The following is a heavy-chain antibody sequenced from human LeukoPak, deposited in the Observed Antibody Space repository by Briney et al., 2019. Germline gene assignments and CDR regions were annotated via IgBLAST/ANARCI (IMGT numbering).Heavy chain of an antibody. Sequence: RGSLRLSCAASGFTVSGNYMSWVRQAPGKGLEWVSVIFSGGTTHYADSVKGRFTISRDNSRNTLFLQMDGLRVEDTAIYYCAKDAAGPEYWGQGTRVTVSS. CDR3: AKDAAGPEY. D-gene: IGHD6-13*01. J-gene: IGHJ4*02. CDR1: GFTVSGNY. CDR2: IFSGGTT. V-gene: IGHV3-53*01.